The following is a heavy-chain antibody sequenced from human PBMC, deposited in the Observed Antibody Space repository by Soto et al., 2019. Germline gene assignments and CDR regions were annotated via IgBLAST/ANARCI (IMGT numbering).Heavy chain of an antibody. Sequence: QVPLVQSGPEVKMPGASVKVSCKASGHTFTGHPMRWVRQAPGQGLEWMAYIDLDSSHTKYAQRFQGRVTTTRDTSITTAYMELSGLRSHDTALYYCGLEPTGTGGFDYWGQGTVLTVSS. J-gene: IGHJ4*02. CDR3: GLEPTGTGGFDY. CDR2: IDLDSSHT. CDR1: GHTFTGHP. D-gene: IGHD7-27*01. V-gene: IGHV1-2*02.